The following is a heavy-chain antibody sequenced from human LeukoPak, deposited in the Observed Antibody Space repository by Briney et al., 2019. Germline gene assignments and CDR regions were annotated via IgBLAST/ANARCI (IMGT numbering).Heavy chain of an antibody. J-gene: IGHJ4*02. CDR1: GYTFTGYY. CDR2: INPNSGGT. V-gene: IGHV1-2*02. D-gene: IGHD3-22*01. CDR3: ARLPSDGSGATFDY. Sequence: ASVKVSCKASGYTFTGYYMHWVRQAPGQGLEWMGWINPNSGGTNYAQKFQGRVTMTRDTSISTAYLQWSSLKASDTAMYYCARLPSDGSGATFDYWGQGTLVTVSS.